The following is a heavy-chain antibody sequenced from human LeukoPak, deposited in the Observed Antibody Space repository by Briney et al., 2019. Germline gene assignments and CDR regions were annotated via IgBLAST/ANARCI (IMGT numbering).Heavy chain of an antibody. CDR1: GGSISSYY. V-gene: IGHV4-59*01. J-gene: IGHJ5*02. Sequence: SETLSLTCTVSGGSISSYYWSWIRQPPGKGLEWIGYIYYSGSTNYNPSLKSRVTISVDTSKNQFSLKLSSVTAADTAVYYCARTLAWFDPWGQETLVTVSS. CDR3: ARTLAWFDP. CDR2: IYYSGST.